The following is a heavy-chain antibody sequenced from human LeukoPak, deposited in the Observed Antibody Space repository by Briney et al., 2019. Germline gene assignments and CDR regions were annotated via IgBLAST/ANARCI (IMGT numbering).Heavy chain of an antibody. Sequence: GRSLRLSCAASGFTFSSYAMHWVRQAPGKGLEWVAVISYDGSNKDYAESVKGRFTISRDNSKDTLYLQMNSLRGEDTAVYYCARRNWNLDYWGQGTLVTVSS. CDR1: GFTFSSYA. D-gene: IGHD1-1*01. CDR2: ISYDGSNK. J-gene: IGHJ4*02. V-gene: IGHV3-30*01. CDR3: ARRNWNLDY.